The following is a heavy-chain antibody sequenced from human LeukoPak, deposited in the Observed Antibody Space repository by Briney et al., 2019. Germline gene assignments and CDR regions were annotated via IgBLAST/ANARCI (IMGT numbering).Heavy chain of an antibody. J-gene: IGHJ4*02. D-gene: IGHD1-26*01. V-gene: IGHV3-30*01. CDR3: ARDRDSGSYCLDY. CDR1: GFTFSSYA. CDR2: ISYDGSNK. Sequence: GRSLRLSCAASGFTFSSYAMHWVRQAPGKGLEWVAVISYDGSNKYYADSVKGRFTISRDNSKSTLYLQMNSLRAEDTAVYYCARDRDSGSYCLDYWGQGTLVTVSS.